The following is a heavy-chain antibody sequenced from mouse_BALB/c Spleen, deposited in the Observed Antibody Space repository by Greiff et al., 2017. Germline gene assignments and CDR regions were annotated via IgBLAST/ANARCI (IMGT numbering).Heavy chain of an antibody. D-gene: IGHD2-4*01. Sequence: DVHLVESGGGLVQPGGSMKLSCVASGFTFSNYWMNWVRQSPEKGLEWVAEIRLKSNNYATHYAESVKGRFTISRDDSKSSVYLQMNNLRAEDTGIYYCTRDPPLIYYDRVDGLAYWGQGTSVTVSA. V-gene: IGHV6-6*02. CDR3: TRDPPLIYYDRVDGLAY. CDR2: IRLKSNNYAT. CDR1: GFTFSNYW. J-gene: IGHJ4*01.